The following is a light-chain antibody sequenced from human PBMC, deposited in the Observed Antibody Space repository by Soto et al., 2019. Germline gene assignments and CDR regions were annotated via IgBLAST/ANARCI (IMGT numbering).Light chain of an antibody. J-gene: IGLJ2*01. Sequence: QSVLTQPPSVSGAPGQRVTISCTGSSSNIGAGYDVHWYHQLPGTAPKLLIFGNTNRPSGVPDGFSGSKSGTSASLAINGLQADDEANYYCHSYDSTLSTSIFGGGTKLTVL. V-gene: IGLV1-40*01. CDR1: SSNIGAGYD. CDR3: HSYDSTLSTSI. CDR2: GNT.